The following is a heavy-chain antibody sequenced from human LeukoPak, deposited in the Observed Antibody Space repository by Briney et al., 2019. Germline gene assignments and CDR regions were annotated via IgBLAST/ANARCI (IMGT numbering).Heavy chain of an antibody. D-gene: IGHD3-22*01. J-gene: IGHJ4*02. Sequence: ASVKVSCKASGYTFTGYYMHWVRQAPGHGLEWMGWINPNSGGTNYAQKFQGRVTMTRDTSISTAYMELSRLRSDDTAVYYCARDESVRADGYQSYWGQGTLVTVSS. CDR2: INPNSGGT. V-gene: IGHV1-2*02. CDR1: GYTFTGYY. CDR3: ARDESVRADGYQSY.